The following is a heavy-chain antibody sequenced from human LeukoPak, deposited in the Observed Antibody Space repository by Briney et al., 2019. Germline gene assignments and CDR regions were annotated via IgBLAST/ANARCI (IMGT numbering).Heavy chain of an antibody. Sequence: GGSLRLSCTASGFTFGDYAMSWVRQAPGKGLEWVGFIRSKAYGGTTEYAASVKGRFTISRDDSKSIAYLQMNSLKTEDTAVYYCTRDLPNYYDSSGPGGFDYWGQGTLVTVSS. D-gene: IGHD3-22*01. V-gene: IGHV3-49*04. CDR3: TRDLPNYYDSSGPGGFDY. CDR2: IRSKAYGGTT. CDR1: GFTFGDYA. J-gene: IGHJ4*02.